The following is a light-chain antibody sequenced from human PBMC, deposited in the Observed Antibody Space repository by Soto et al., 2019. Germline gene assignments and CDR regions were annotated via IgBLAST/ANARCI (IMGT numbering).Light chain of an antibody. J-gene: IGLJ2*01. CDR2: ANT. V-gene: IGLV1-40*01. Sequence: QPVLTQPPSVSGAPGQRVTLSCIGSSSNIGAGFDVNWYQQLPGTAPKLLIYANTNRPSGVPDRFSGSKSGTSASLASTGLQAEDEAEYYCQSYDTSRRWGFAGGTKLTVL. CDR1: SSNIGAGFD. CDR3: QSYDTSRRWG.